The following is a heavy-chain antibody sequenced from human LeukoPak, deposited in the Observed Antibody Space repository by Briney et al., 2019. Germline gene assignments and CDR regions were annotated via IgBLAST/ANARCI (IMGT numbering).Heavy chain of an antibody. Sequence: GGSLRLSCAASGFTFDDYGMSWVRQAPGKGLEWVSGINWNGDSTGYADSVKGRFTISRDNAKHSLYLQMNSLTTEDTAFYYCARDVLYDSIAYYSDCWGQGTLVTVSS. CDR3: ARDVLYDSIAYYSDC. CDR2: INWNGDST. V-gene: IGHV3-20*04. J-gene: IGHJ4*02. D-gene: IGHD3-22*01. CDR1: GFTFDDYG.